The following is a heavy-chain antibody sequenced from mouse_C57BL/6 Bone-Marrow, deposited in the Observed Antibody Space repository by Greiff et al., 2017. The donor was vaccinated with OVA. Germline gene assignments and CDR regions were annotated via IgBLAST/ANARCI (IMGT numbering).Heavy chain of an antibody. V-gene: IGHV1-82*01. CDR3: ARDGGSYYFDY. J-gene: IGHJ2*01. Sequence: VKLVESGPELVKPGASVQISCKASGYAFSSSWMNWVKQRPGKGLEWIGRIYPGDGDTNYNGKFKGKATLTADKSSSTAYMQFSSLTSEDSAIYYCARDGGSYYFDYWGQGTTLTVSS. CDR1: GYAFSSSW. CDR2: IYPGDGDT.